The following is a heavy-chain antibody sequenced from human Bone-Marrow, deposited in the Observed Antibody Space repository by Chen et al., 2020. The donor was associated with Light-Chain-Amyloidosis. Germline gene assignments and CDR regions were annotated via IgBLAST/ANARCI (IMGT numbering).Heavy chain of an antibody. CDR2: SSSRGTYI. V-gene: IGHV3-21*06. CDR1: GFTSSKFS. D-gene: IGHD1-26*01. Sequence: EVQLLESGGGLVQPGGSLRLSCAASGFTSSKFSMNWVRQAPGRGLEWVSSSSSRGTYIYYADSVKGRFTTSRDNARNSLYLQMNSLRAEDTAIYYCARGAVGSTHFDHWGQGTQVTVSS. J-gene: IGHJ4*02. CDR3: ARGAVGSTHFDH.